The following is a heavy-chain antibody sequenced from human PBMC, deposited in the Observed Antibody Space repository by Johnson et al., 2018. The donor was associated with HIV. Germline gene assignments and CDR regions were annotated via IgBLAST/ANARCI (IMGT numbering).Heavy chain of an antibody. J-gene: IGHJ3*01. CDR3: VRRFYDSSAFDL. D-gene: IGHD3-22*01. Sequence: VQLVESGGGVVQPGKSLTLSCAASGFTFTSFAMHWVRQAPGKGLEWVGFISYDGSNKYFTDSVRGRFTISRDNSRNTLFLQMNSLRAEDTGVYYCVRRFYDSSAFDLWGQWTMVTVSS. V-gene: IGHV3-30-3*01. CDR1: GFTFTSFA. CDR2: ISYDGSNK.